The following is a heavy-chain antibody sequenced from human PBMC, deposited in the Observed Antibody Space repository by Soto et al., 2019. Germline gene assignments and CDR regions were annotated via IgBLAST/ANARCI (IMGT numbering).Heavy chain of an antibody. V-gene: IGHV3-33*01. CDR3: ARDRKYYDSSASYNYYYGMDV. CDR1: GFTFSSYG. J-gene: IGHJ6*02. Sequence: LRLSCAASGFTFSSYGMHWVRQAPGKGLEWVAVIWYDGSNKYYADSVKGRFTISRDNSKNTLYLQMNSLRAEDTAVYYCARDRKYYDSSASYNYYYGMDVWGQGTTVTVSS. CDR2: IWYDGSNK. D-gene: IGHD3-22*01.